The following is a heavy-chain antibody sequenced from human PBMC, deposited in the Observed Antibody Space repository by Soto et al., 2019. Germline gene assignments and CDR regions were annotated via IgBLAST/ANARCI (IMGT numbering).Heavy chain of an antibody. CDR1: GGSISSSSYY. CDR2: IYYSGST. Sequence: TSETLSLTCTVSGGSISSSSYYWGWIRQPPGKGLEWIGSIYYSGSTYYNPSLKSRVTISVDTSKNQFSLKLSSVTAADTAVYYCARHWFITMVRGVLDDYWGQGTLVTVS. D-gene: IGHD3-10*01. CDR3: ARHWFITMVRGVLDDY. V-gene: IGHV4-39*01. J-gene: IGHJ4*02.